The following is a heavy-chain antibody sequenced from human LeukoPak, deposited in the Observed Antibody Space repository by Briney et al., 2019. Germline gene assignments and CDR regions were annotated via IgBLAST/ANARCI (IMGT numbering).Heavy chain of an antibody. V-gene: IGHV1-69*13. Sequence: SVKVSCKASGGTFSNYAISWVRQAPGQGLEWMGGIIPMFDTADYAQNFQGTLTITADESTSTAYMELSSLRAEDTAVYYCARDLVGSHTSYSSGAWDYWGQGTLVTVSS. CDR2: IIPMFDTA. CDR1: GGTFSNYA. J-gene: IGHJ4*02. CDR3: ARDLVGSHTSYSSGAWDY. D-gene: IGHD3-9*01.